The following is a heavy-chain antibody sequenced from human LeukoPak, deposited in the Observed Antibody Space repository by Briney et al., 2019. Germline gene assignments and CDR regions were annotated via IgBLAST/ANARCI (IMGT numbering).Heavy chain of an antibody. V-gene: IGHV5-51*01. D-gene: IGHD2-21*01. Sequence: GESLKISCQGSGYSFTNXXXXXVRQMPGKGLEWMGIIYPGDSDTRYSPSFQGQVTISADKSISTAYLQWSSLKASDTATYYCARRTGHIVDYWGQGTLVTVSS. CDR3: ARRTGHIVDY. J-gene: IGHJ4*02. CDR1: GYSFTNXX. CDR2: IYPGDSDT.